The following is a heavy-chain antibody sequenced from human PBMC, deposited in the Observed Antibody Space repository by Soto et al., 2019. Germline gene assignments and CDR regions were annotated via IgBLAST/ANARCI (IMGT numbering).Heavy chain of an antibody. CDR1: DDSINSDKYY. CDR2: IDYRGNA. V-gene: IGHV4-39*01. CDR3: ARLEGLATISYYFDF. D-gene: IGHD5-12*01. Sequence: SETLSLTCSVSDDSINSDKYYWGWIRQPPGKGREWMGSIDYRGNAYYNPSLQTRVTISLAKSKSQFSLKLNCVTAADSAVSFCARLEGLATISYYFDFWGQGALVTVSS. J-gene: IGHJ4*02.